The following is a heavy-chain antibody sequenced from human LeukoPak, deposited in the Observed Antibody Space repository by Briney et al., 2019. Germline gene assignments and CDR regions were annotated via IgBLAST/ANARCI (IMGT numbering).Heavy chain of an antibody. J-gene: IGHJ5*02. CDR2: INHSGST. CDR3: ARVGQKLSNWFDP. CDR1: GGSFSGYY. V-gene: IGHV4-34*01. D-gene: IGHD2/OR15-2a*01. Sequence: SETLSLTCAVYGGSFSGYYWSWIRQPPGKGLEWIGEINHSGSTNYNPSLKSRVNISVDTSKNQFSLKLSSVTAADTAVYYCARVGQKLSNWFDPWGQGTLVTVSS.